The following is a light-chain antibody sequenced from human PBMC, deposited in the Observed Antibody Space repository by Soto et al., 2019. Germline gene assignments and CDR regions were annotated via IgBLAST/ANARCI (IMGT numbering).Light chain of an antibody. V-gene: IGLV2-14*01. CDR3: SSFSSSSTPYV. CDR2: EVS. CDR1: SSDIAPYKY. J-gene: IGLJ1*01. Sequence: QSVLTQPASVSGSPGQSITISCTGTSSDIAPYKYVSWFQHHPGKAPKLIIFEVSNRPSGISDRFSGSKSGNTASLTISGLQPEDEADYYCSSFSSSSTPYVFGTGTKLTVL.